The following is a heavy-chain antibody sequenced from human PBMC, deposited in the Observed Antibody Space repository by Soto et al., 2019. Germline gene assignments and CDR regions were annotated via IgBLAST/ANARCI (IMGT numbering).Heavy chain of an antibody. V-gene: IGHV3-23*01. CDR2: ISGSGGST. Sequence: PGVSLRLSCAASGFTFSSYAMSWVRQAPGKGLEWVSAISGSGGSTYYADSVKGRFTISRDNSKNTLYLQMNSLRAEDTAVYYCAKDWFNSYCSGGSCYPIDYWGQGTLVTVSS. CDR1: GFTFSSYA. D-gene: IGHD2-15*01. CDR3: AKDWFNSYCSGGSCYPIDY. J-gene: IGHJ4*02.